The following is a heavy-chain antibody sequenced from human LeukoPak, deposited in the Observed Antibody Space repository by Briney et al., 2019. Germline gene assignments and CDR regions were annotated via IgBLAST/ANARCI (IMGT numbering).Heavy chain of an antibody. CDR3: AAVGATDAFDT. J-gene: IGHJ3*02. CDR2: INAGNGNT. V-gene: IGHV1-3*01. Sequence: GASVKVSCKASGYTFTSYAMRWVRQAPGQRLEWMGWINAGNGNTKYSQKFQGRVTITRDTSASTAYMELSSLRSEDTAVYYCAAVGATDAFDTWGQGTMVTVSS. D-gene: IGHD1-26*01. CDR1: GYTFTSYA.